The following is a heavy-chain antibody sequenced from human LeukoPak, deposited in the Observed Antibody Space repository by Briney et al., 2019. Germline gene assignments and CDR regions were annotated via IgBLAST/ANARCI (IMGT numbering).Heavy chain of an antibody. CDR2: INPSGGSG. J-gene: IGHJ4*02. D-gene: IGHD6-13*01. CDR3: ARALAAAAGRRAAMMGD. Sequence: GASVKVSCKASGYTFTRFYIHWVRQAPGQGHEWMGIINPSGGSGNNAQKFQGRVTMTRDMSTSTVYMELSSLRSEDTAVYYCARALAAAAGRRAAMMGDWGQGTLVTVSS. CDR1: GYTFTRFY. V-gene: IGHV1-46*01.